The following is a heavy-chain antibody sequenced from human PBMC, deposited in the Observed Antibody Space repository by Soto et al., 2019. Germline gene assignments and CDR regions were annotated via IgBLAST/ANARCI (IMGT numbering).Heavy chain of an antibody. CDR1: GGSVSSSY. D-gene: IGHD3-22*01. CDR2: IYASGST. CDR3: ARGAKGQYYYDSSGYRNPYFDY. J-gene: IGHJ4*02. V-gene: IGHV4-4*07. Sequence: SETLSLTCTVSGGSVSSSYWSWIRQPAGKGLEWIGRIYASGSTNYNPSLKSRVTMSVDTSKNQFSLKLRSVTAADTAVYYCARGAKGQYYYDSSGYRNPYFDYWGQGTLVTVSS.